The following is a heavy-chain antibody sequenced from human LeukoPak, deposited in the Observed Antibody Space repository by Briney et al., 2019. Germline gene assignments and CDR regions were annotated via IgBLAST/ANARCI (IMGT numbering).Heavy chain of an antibody. J-gene: IGHJ4*02. D-gene: IGHD1-26*01. CDR2: IYSGGST. V-gene: IGHV3-66*01. CDR1: GFTFSSYA. CDR3: ARVMGAFDY. Sequence: GGSLRLSCAASGFTFSSYAMSWVRQAPGKGLEWVSVIYSGGSTYYADSVKGRFTISRDNSKNTLYLQMNSLRAEDTAVYYCARVMGAFDYWGQGTLVTVSS.